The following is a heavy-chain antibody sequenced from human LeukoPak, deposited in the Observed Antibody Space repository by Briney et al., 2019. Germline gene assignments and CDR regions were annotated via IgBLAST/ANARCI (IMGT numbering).Heavy chain of an antibody. J-gene: IGHJ5*02. CDR2: ISYDGSIK. Sequence: PGGSLRLSCAASGFTFSSYAMHWVRQAPGKGLEWVAIISYDGSIKYYADSVKGRFTISRDNSKNTLYLQMNSLRAEDTAVYYCAREFEGSALYNWFDPWGQGTLVTVSS. V-gene: IGHV3-30-3*01. CDR1: GFTFSSYA. CDR3: AREFEGSALYNWFDP. D-gene: IGHD3-10*01.